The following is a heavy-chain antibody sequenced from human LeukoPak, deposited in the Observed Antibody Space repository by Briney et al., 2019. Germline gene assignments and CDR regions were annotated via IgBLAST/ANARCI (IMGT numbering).Heavy chain of an antibody. J-gene: IGHJ4*02. CDR1: GYTFTSYG. D-gene: IGHD3-16*01. CDR2: ISAYNGNT. Sequence: ASVKVSCKASGYTFTSYGISWVRQAPGQGLEGMGWISAYNGNTNYAQKLQGRVTMTTDTSTSTAYMELRSMRSDDTAVYYCARAEVKLGEQTFDYWGQGTLVTVSS. CDR3: ARAEVKLGEQTFDY. V-gene: IGHV1-18*01.